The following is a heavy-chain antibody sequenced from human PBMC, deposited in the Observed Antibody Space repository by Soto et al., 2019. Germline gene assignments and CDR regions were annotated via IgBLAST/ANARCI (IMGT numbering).Heavy chain of an antibody. J-gene: IGHJ4*03. D-gene: IGHD2-21*01. CDR2: MYSDGKT. V-gene: IGHV3-53*01. CDR1: GFVVDRNY. CDR3: ARSPYCGTECNSGYLDF. Sequence: EVQLVESGGGLFQPGGSLRLSCATSGFVVDRNYMHWVRQAPGKGLEWVSVMYSDGKTYYAESVNGRFTISRDNSKNTVFLHMKSLRAEDTAVYFCARSPYCGTECNSGYLDFWGQGTTVTVSS.